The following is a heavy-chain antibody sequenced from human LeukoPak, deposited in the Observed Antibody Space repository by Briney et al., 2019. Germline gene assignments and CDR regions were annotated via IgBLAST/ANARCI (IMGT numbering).Heavy chain of an antibody. J-gene: IGHJ4*02. D-gene: IGHD2-15*01. CDR2: IFYSERT. Sequence: SETLSLTCAVSGGSISSSDYWWAWIRQPPGKGLDWIASIFYSERTHYSPSLQSRVIISVDTSKNQFSLELNSVTAADTAVYYCARQRGLGSWSFDYWGLGALVTVSS. CDR3: ARQRGLGSWSFDY. CDR1: GGSISSSDYW. V-gene: IGHV4-39*01.